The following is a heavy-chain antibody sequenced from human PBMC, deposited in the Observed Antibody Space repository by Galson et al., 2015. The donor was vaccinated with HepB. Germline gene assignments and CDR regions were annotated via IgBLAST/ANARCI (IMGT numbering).Heavy chain of an antibody. J-gene: IGHJ4*02. Sequence: SVKVSCKASGYTFTGYYMHWVRQAPGQGLEWMGWINPNSGGTNYAQKFQGWVTMTRDTSISTAYMELRRLRSDDTAVYYCARDGVEMVTRGPPAYYFDYWGQGTLVTVSS. D-gene: IGHD5-24*01. CDR2: INPNSGGT. CDR3: ARDGVEMVTRGPPAYYFDY. CDR1: GYTFTGYY. V-gene: IGHV1-2*04.